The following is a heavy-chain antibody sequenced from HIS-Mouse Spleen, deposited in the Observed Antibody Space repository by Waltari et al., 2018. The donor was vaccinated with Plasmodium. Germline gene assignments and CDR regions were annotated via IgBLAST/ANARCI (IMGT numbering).Heavy chain of an antibody. CDR1: GFTFSSYG. CDR3: AKVNWGDAFDI. Sequence: QVQLVESGGGVVQPGRSLRLSCAASGFTFSSYGMHWVRQAPGKGLEWVAVISYDGSNKYYADSVKGRFTISRDNSKNTLYLQMNSLRAEDTAVYYCAKVNWGDAFDIWGQGTMV. CDR2: ISYDGSNK. J-gene: IGHJ3*02. V-gene: IGHV3-30*18. D-gene: IGHD7-27*01.